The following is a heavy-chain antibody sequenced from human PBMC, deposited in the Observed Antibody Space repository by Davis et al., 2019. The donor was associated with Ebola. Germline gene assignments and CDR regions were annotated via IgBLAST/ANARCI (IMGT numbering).Heavy chain of an antibody. CDR2: MHYSGDT. CDR1: GGSISSYY. Sequence: SETLSLTCTVSGGSISSYYWSWIRQPPGKGLEWIGYMHYSGDTNYNPSLKSRVTMSIDKSKNQFSLNLSSLTVADTAIYYCARWLGGLGRFDSWGQGILVTVSS. CDR3: ARWLGGLGRFDS. D-gene: IGHD3-10*01. J-gene: IGHJ4*02. V-gene: IGHV4-59*12.